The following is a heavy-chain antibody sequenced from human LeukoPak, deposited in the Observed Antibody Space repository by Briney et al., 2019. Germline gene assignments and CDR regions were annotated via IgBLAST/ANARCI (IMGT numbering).Heavy chain of an antibody. V-gene: IGHV3-21*01. Sequence: PGGSLRLSCAASGFTFSSYSMNWVRQAPGKGLEWVSSISSSSSYIYYADSVKGRSTISRDNAKNSLYLQMNSLRAEDTAVYYCAKSLNWGWRHDAFDIWGQGTMVTVSS. CDR3: AKSLNWGWRHDAFDI. CDR1: GFTFSSYS. D-gene: IGHD7-27*01. J-gene: IGHJ3*02. CDR2: ISSSSSYI.